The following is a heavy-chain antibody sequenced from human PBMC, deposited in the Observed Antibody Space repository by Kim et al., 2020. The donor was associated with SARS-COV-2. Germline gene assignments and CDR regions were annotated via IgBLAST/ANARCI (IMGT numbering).Heavy chain of an antibody. J-gene: IGHJ4*02. CDR3: ARALALWLGSRDF. CDR2: IWYDGSNK. V-gene: IGHV3-33*08. D-gene: IGHD6-19*01. Sequence: GGSLRLSCAASGFTFRNYGMHWVRQAPGKGPEWVAVIWYDGSNKYYADSVRGRFTISRDNSKDTLYLQIYSLRVEDTGVYYCARALALWLGSRDFCGQ. CDR1: GFTFRNYG.